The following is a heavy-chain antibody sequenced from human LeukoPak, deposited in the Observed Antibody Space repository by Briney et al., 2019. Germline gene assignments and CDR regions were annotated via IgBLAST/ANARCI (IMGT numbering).Heavy chain of an antibody. D-gene: IGHD3-22*01. J-gene: IGHJ4*02. CDR1: GYTFTNFG. Sequence: ASVKVSCKASGYTFTNFGISWVRQAPGQGLEWMGWISAYNGNTNYAQRVQGRVTMTTDTSTSTAYMELRSLRSDDTAVYYCARDFHSSGYYHYFHYWGQGTLVTVSS. CDR3: ARDFHSSGYYHYFHY. V-gene: IGHV1-18*01. CDR2: ISAYNGNT.